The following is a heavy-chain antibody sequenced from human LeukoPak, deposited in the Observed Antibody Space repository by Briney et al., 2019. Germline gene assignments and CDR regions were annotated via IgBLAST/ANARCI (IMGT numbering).Heavy chain of an antibody. Sequence: PGGSLRLSCAASEFTFSTYAMNWVRQAPGKGLECVSTITSSGSSRYYADSVKGRFTISRDNSKNTLFLQMNSLRSEDTAVYYCAKDSQWDLRHTWFDPWGQGTLVTVSS. J-gene: IGHJ5*02. CDR1: EFTFSTYA. CDR3: AKDSQWDLRHTWFDP. D-gene: IGHD1-26*01. CDR2: ITSSGSSR. V-gene: IGHV3-23*01.